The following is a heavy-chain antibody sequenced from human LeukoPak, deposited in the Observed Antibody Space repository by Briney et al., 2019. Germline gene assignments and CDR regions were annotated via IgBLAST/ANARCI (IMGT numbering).Heavy chain of an antibody. Sequence: GASVKVSCKASGYTFISYYMHWVRQAPGQGLEWMGIINPSGGSTSYAQKFQGRVTMTRDTSTSTVYMELSSLRSEDTAVYYCARDGSSGYASDAFDIWGQGTMVTVSS. J-gene: IGHJ3*02. CDR3: ARDGSSGYASDAFDI. CDR2: INPSGGST. V-gene: IGHV1-46*01. CDR1: GYTFISYY. D-gene: IGHD3-22*01.